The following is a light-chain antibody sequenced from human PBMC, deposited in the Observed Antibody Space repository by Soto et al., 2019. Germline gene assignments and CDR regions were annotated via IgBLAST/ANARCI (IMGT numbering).Light chain of an antibody. J-gene: IGLJ2*01. CDR3: QSYDSSLSAVV. Sequence: QAVVTQPPSVSGAPGQRVTISCTGSSSNIGAGYDVHWYQQLPGTAPKLLIYGNSNRPSGVPDRFSGSKSGTSASLAITGLQEEDEADYYCQSYDSSLSAVVFGGGTKLTVL. V-gene: IGLV1-40*01. CDR2: GNS. CDR1: SSNIGAGYD.